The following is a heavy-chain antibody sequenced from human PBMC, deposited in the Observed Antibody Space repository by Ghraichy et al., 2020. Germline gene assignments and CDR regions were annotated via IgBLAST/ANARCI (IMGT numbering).Heavy chain of an antibody. D-gene: IGHD1-26*01. CDR2: INDSGNT. Sequence: SQTLSLTCGVYGGSLSVYHWTWIRQPPEKGLEWIGEINDSGNTRYNPSLKIRVTLSLDATKNQFSLKLNSVTAADTAVYYCARPRMGATFELWGQGTLVTVSS. CDR1: GGSLSVYH. CDR3: ARPRMGATFEL. V-gene: IGHV4-34*01. J-gene: IGHJ4*02.